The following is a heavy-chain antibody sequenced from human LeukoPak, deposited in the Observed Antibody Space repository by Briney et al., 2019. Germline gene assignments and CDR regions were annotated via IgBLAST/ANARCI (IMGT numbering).Heavy chain of an antibody. CDR1: GFTFDDYA. CDR3: ARGYSSSWYGDAFDI. CDR2: ISWNSGSI. Sequence: GRSLRLSCAASGFTFDDYAMHWVWQAPGKGLEWVSGISWNSGSIGYADSVKGRFTISRDNAKNSLYLQMNSLRAEDMALYYCARGYSSSWYGDAFDIWGQGTMVTVSS. D-gene: IGHD6-13*01. J-gene: IGHJ3*02. V-gene: IGHV3-9*03.